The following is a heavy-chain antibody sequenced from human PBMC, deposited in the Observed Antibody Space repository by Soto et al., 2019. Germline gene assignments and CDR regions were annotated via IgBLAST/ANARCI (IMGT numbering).Heavy chain of an antibody. V-gene: IGHV3-9*01. CDR1: GFTFDDYA. Sequence: EVQLVESGGGLVQPGRSLRLSCAASGFTFDDYAMHWVRQAPGKGLEWVSGISWNSGSIGYADSVKGRFTISRDNAKNSLYLQMNSLRAEDTALYYCAKDMETGTNYYYGMDVWGQVTTVTVSS. D-gene: IGHD6-13*01. CDR2: ISWNSGSI. CDR3: AKDMETGTNYYYGMDV. J-gene: IGHJ6*02.